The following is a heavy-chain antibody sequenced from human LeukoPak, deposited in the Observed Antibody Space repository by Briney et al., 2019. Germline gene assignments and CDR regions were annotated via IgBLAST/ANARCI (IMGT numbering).Heavy chain of an antibody. Sequence: GASVKVSCKASGYTFTGYYMHWVRQAPGQGLEWMGWINPNSGGTNYAQKFQGRATMTRDTSISTAYMELSRLRSDDTAVYYCARVLKGRAPFDYWGQGTLVTVSS. V-gene: IGHV1-2*02. CDR1: GYTFTGYY. J-gene: IGHJ4*02. CDR2: INPNSGGT. CDR3: ARVLKGRAPFDY.